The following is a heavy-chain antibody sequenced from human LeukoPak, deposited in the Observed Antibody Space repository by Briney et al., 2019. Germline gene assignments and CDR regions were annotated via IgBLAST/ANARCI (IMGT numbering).Heavy chain of an antibody. D-gene: IGHD3-10*01. CDR2: IWHDGSHK. V-gene: IGHV3-33*06. Sequence: GGSLRLSCAASGFAFNTYAMHWVRQAPGQGLEWVALIWHDGSHKFYSNSVRGQFTISRGNSKNTVSLQMNNLRLEDTAVYYCAEEIFGSGSYPDFWGQGTLVTVSS. CDR3: AEEIFGSGSYPDF. CDR1: GFAFNTYA. J-gene: IGHJ4*02.